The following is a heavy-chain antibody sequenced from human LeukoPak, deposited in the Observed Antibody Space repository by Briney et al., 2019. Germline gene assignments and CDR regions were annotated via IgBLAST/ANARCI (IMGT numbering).Heavy chain of an antibody. CDR3: ARTYYDILTGYNPYFDN. Sequence: GGSLRLSCAAAGITFSSYGMSWVRQAPGKGLEWVSSITSSSTSMYYADSVKGRFTISRDNAKNSLYLQMNSLRAEDTAVYYCARTYYDILTGYNPYFDNWGQGTLVTVSS. D-gene: IGHD3-9*01. J-gene: IGHJ4*02. CDR2: ITSSSTSM. V-gene: IGHV3-21*01. CDR1: GITFSSYG.